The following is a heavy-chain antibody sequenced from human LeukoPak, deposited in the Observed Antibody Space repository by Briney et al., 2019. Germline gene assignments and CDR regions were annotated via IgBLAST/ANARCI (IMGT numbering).Heavy chain of an antibody. J-gene: IGHJ4*02. V-gene: IGHV3-23*01. CDR3: AKGRSRSGPDY. CDR1: GFTFSNYA. CDR2: IGGGGGST. D-gene: IGHD2-15*01. Sequence: GGSLRLSCAASGFTFSNYAMSWVRQAPGKGLEWVSAIGGGGGSTYYADSVKGRFTISRDNSKNTLYLQMNSLRAEATALYYCAKGRSRSGPDYWGQGALVTVSS.